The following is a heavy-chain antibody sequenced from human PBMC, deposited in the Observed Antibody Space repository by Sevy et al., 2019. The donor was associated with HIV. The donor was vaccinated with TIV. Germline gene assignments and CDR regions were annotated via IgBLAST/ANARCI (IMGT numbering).Heavy chain of an antibody. CDR3: AKVWDGLGYCSSTSCYREGMDV. J-gene: IGHJ6*02. D-gene: IGHD2-2*02. Sequence: GGSLRLSCAASGFTFSSYGMHWVRQAPGKGLEWVAVISYDGSNKYYEDSVKGRFTISRDNSKNTLYLQMNSLRAEDTAVYYCAKVWDGLGYCSSTSCYREGMDVWGQGTTVTVSS. CDR2: ISYDGSNK. CDR1: GFTFSSYG. V-gene: IGHV3-30*18.